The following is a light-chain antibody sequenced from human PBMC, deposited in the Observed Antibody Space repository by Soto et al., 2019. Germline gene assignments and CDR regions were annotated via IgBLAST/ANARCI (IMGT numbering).Light chain of an antibody. CDR3: QQYNSYSRT. V-gene: IGKV1-5*03. J-gene: IGKJ1*01. CDR2: RAS. CDR1: QSISSS. Sequence: DIQMTQSPSTLSASVGDRVTITCRASQSISSSLAWYQQKPGKAPKLLIYRASNLQSGVPSRFSGSGYGTEFTLTITSLYPDDFATYYCQQYNSYSRTFGQGTKVDIK.